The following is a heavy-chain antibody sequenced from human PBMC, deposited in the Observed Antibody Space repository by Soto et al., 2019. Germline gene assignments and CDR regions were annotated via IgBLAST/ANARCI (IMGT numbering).Heavy chain of an antibody. CDR1: GFTFTKYG. V-gene: IGHV3-30*18. CDR3: VKDSFSNYSPYYYYAMDV. Sequence: GGSLRLSCEVSGFTFTKYGMHWVRQAPGKGLEWVAVISYDGNKEYFADSVKGRFTISRDNARNKLFLQMNSLRGDDTAVYYCVKDSFSNYSPYYYYAMDVWGQGPTVTVSS. D-gene: IGHD4-4*01. CDR2: ISYDGNKE. J-gene: IGHJ6*02.